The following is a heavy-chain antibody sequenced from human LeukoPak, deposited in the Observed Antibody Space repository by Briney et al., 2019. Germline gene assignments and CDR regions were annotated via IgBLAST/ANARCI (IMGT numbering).Heavy chain of an antibody. CDR3: ARANNFWSGYTTFDYYYYYMDV. Sequence: PGGSLRLSCAASGFTLSDYYMSWIRQAPGKGLEWVSYISSSGSTIYYADSVKGRFTISRDNAKNSLYLQMNSLRAEDTAVYYCARANNFWSGYTTFDYYYYYMDVWGKGTTVTVSS. D-gene: IGHD3-3*01. J-gene: IGHJ6*03. CDR2: ISSSGSTI. CDR1: GFTLSDYY. V-gene: IGHV3-11*04.